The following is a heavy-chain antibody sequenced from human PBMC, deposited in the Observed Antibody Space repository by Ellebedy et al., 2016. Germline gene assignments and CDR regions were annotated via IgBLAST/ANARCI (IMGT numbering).Heavy chain of an antibody. J-gene: IGHJ5*02. CDR2: IWYDGTYQ. V-gene: IGHV3-33*01. Sequence: GESLKISCAASGFTFSSYGMYWVRQAPGKGLEWVAIIWYDGTYQYYADSVKGRFTISRDNSKNALYLQMNSLRAEDTAVYYCARGHDFSNWFNPWGQGTLVTVSS. CDR1: GFTFSSYG. D-gene: IGHD3-3*01. CDR3: ARGHDFSNWFNP.